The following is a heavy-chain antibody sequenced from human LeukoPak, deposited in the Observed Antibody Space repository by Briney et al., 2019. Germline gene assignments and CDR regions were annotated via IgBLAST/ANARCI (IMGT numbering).Heavy chain of an antibody. CDR1: GFTFSSYG. V-gene: IGHV3-30*02. CDR2: IWYDGSNK. J-gene: IGHJ4*02. Sequence: GGSLRLSCAASGFTFSSYGMHWVRQAPGKGLEWVAVIWYDGSNKYYADSVKGRFTISRDNSKNTLYLQMNSLRAEDTAVYYCAKAVYGGSYLDYWGQGTLVTVSS. CDR3: AKAVYGGSYLDY. D-gene: IGHD4-23*01.